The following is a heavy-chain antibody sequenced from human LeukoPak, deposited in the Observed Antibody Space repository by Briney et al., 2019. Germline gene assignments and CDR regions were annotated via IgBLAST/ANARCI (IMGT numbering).Heavy chain of an antibody. CDR2: IKQDGSQK. CDR3: ARVVAGGQQLFFGMDA. D-gene: IGHD6-13*01. V-gene: IGHV3-7*01. CDR1: GFTFSNYW. Sequence: GGSLRLSCAASGFTFSNYWMTWLRQAPGKGLEWVATIKQDGSQKNHVDSVKGRFTISRDNATTSMYLQMNSLRAPDTAVYYCARVVAGGQQLFFGMDASGQRTTVSVS. J-gene: IGHJ6*02.